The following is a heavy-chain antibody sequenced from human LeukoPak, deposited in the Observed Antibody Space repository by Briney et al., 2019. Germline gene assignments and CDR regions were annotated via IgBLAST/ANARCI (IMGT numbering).Heavy chain of an antibody. D-gene: IGHD3-3*01. Sequence: GGSLRLSCAASGFTFSTYTMNWVRQAPGKGLEWVSSISSSSSYIYYADSVKGRFTISRDNAKHSLYLQLNSLRAEDTAVYYCAREGAVLRFLEWSPDYWGQGTLVTVSS. CDR3: AREGAVLRFLEWSPDY. J-gene: IGHJ4*02. V-gene: IGHV3-21*01. CDR1: GFTFSTYT. CDR2: ISSSSSYI.